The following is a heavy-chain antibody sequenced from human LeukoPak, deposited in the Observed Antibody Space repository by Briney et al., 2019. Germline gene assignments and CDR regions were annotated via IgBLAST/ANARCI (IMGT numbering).Heavy chain of an antibody. D-gene: IGHD3-22*01. V-gene: IGHV4-39*07. CDR3: ARSPTYYYDSSGYFKGAYYMDV. J-gene: IGHJ6*03. Sequence: SETLSLTCTVSGGSISSSSYYWDWIRQPPGKGLEWIGSISYSGSTNYNPSLKSRVTISVDTSKNQFSLKLSSVTAADTAVYYCARSPTYYYDSSGYFKGAYYMDVWGKGTTVTVSS. CDR2: ISYSGST. CDR1: GGSISSSSYY.